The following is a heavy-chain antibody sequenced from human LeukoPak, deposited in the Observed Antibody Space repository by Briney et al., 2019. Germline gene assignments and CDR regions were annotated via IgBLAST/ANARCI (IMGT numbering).Heavy chain of an antibody. CDR1: GFSVSGNY. D-gene: IGHD3-16*02. V-gene: IGHV3-53*01. Sequence: GGSLRLSCAVSGFSVSGNYMTWVRQAPGTGLEWVSIIYPGETTHYAESVKGRFTISRDNSKNTVYLQMNSLRAEDTAVYYCAKGGSYRSQPYFDYWGQGTPVTVSS. J-gene: IGHJ4*02. CDR2: IYPGETT. CDR3: AKGGSYRSQPYFDY.